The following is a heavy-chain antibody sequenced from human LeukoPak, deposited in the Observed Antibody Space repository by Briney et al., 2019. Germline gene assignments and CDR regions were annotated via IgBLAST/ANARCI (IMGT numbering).Heavy chain of an antibody. J-gene: IGHJ4*02. Sequence: GGSLRLSCAASGFTFSSYAMSWVRQAPGKGLEWVSAISGSGGSTYYADSVEGRFTISRDNSKNTLYLQMNSLRAEDTAVYYCAKDIGSSAVAGTGYYFDYWGQGTLVTVSS. CDR1: GFTFSSYA. CDR2: ISGSGGST. CDR3: AKDIGSSAVAGTGYYFDY. V-gene: IGHV3-23*01. D-gene: IGHD6-19*01.